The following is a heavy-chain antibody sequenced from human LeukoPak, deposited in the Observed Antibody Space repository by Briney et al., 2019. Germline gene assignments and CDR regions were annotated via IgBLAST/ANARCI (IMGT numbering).Heavy chain of an antibody. J-gene: IGHJ4*02. CDR2: IYPGDSDT. Sequence: GESLKISCRGSGYSFTNYWIAWVRQMPGKGLEWMGIIYPGDSDTRYSPSFQGQVTISADKSITTAYLQWSSLKASDTAMYYCARPNGRVAAAGLDYWGQGTLVTVSS. CDR3: ARPNGRVAAAGLDY. V-gene: IGHV5-51*01. D-gene: IGHD6-13*01. CDR1: GYSFTNYW.